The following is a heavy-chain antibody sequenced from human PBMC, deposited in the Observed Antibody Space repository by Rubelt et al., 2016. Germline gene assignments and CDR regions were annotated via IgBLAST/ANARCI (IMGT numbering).Heavy chain of an antibody. Sequence: EVQLVESGGGLVQPGGSLRLSCAASGFTFSSYDMHWVRQATGKGLEWVSAIGTAGDTYYPGSVKGRFTISRENAKNSLYLQMNSLRAEDTALYYCAREGGAGYSLDSWGQGTLVAVSS. CDR2: IGTAGDT. CDR1: GFTFSSYD. CDR3: AREGGAGYSLDS. J-gene: IGHJ4*02. V-gene: IGHV3-13*01. D-gene: IGHD3-9*01.